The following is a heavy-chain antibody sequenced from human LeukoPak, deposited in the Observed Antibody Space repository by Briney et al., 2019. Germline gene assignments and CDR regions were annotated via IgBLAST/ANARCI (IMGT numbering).Heavy chain of an antibody. CDR2: MNPNSGAT. D-gene: IGHD2-2*01. CDR3: ARGGIVVVPAAMWVALDY. Sequence: GASVKVSCKASGYTFTNYDFNWVRQATGQGLEWMGWMNPNSGATGYAQKFQGRVTITTDESTSTAYMELSSLRSEDTAVYYCARGGIVVVPAAMWVALDYWGQGTLVTVSS. J-gene: IGHJ4*02. V-gene: IGHV1-8*01. CDR1: GYTFTNYD.